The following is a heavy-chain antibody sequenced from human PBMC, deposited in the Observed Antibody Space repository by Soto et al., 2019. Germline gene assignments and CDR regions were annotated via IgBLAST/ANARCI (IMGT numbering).Heavy chain of an antibody. CDR3: VGEVGVRSFDN. J-gene: IGHJ4*02. CDR2: ISYDGRGK. V-gene: IGHV3-30*04. D-gene: IGHD2-15*01. Sequence: GGSLRLSCAASGFSFSSHAMHWARQAPGKGLEWVAVISYDGRGKDYADSVKGRFTISRDNSKNTLYLQMDSLRVEDAAVYYCVGEVGVRSFDNWGQGTLVTVSS. CDR1: GFSFSSHA.